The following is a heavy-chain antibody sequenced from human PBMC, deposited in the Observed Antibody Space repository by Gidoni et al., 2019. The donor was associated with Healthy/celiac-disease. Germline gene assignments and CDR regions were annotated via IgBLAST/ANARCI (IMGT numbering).Heavy chain of an antibody. D-gene: IGHD6-13*01. CDR1: GFTLSSYG. CDR2: IRYDGSNK. V-gene: IGHV3-30*02. Sequence: QVQLVESGGGVVQPGGSLRLSCAASGFTLSSYGMHWVRQAPGKGLEWVAFIRYDGSNKYYADSVKGRFTISRDNSKNTLYLQMNSLRAEDTAVYYCAKVSTDSSSWSNYYFDYWGQGTLVTVSS. J-gene: IGHJ4*02. CDR3: AKVSTDSSSWSNYYFDY.